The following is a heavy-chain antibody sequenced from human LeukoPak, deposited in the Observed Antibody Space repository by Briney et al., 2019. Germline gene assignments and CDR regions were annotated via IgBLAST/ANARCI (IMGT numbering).Heavy chain of an antibody. J-gene: IGHJ4*02. V-gene: IGHV3-23*01. CDR3: AKDFTPDGIWDIDY. D-gene: IGHD1-20*01. Sequence: GGSLRLSCVASGFTFSKYTMSWVRQAPGKGLEWVSGIYVGGSGSTFYAESVKGRFTISRDNSKNTLYLQMNSLRDEDTAIYYCAKDFTPDGIWDIDYWGRGTLITVSS. CDR1: GFTFSKYT. CDR2: IYVGGSGST.